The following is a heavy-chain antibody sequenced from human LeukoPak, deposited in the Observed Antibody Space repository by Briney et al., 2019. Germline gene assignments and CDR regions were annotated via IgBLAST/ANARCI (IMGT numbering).Heavy chain of an antibody. CDR2: IKSKTDGGTT. J-gene: IGHJ4*02. Sequence: GGSLRLSCAASGFTFSNAWMSWVRQAPGKGLEWVGRIKSKTDGGTTDYAAPVKGRFTISRDDSKNTRYLQMNSMKNEDTAVYYCTTQYYDILTGTDYWGQGTLVTVSS. D-gene: IGHD3-9*01. CDR1: GFTFSNAW. CDR3: TTQYYDILTGTDY. V-gene: IGHV3-15*01.